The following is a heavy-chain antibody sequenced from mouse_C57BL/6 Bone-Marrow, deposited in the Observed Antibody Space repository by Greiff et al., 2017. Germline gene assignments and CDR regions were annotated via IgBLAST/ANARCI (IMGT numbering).Heavy chain of an antibody. D-gene: IGHD4-1*01. CDR1: GYTFTDYY. CDR2: INPNNGGT. Sequence: EVQLQQSGPELVKPGASVKISCKASGYTFTDYYMNWVKQSHGKSLEWIGDINPNNGGTSYNQKFKGKATLTVDKSSSTAYMELRSLTSEDSAVXYCARSRTGRWFAYWGQGTLVTVSA. V-gene: IGHV1-26*01. J-gene: IGHJ3*01. CDR3: ARSRTGRWFAY.